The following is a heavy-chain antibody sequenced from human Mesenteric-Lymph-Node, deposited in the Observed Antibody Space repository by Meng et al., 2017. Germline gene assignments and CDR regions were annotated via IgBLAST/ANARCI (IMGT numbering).Heavy chain of an antibody. Sequence: GGSLRLSCAASGFTFSDYYITWIRQAPGKGLEWLSYISSSGTTIHYADSVKGRFTISRDNAKNSLYLQMNSLRAEDTAVYYCARVDYGGNFWYFDLWGRGTLVTVSS. V-gene: IGHV3-11*04. CDR3: ARVDYGGNFWYFDL. CDR1: GFTFSDYY. CDR2: ISSSGTTI. D-gene: IGHD4-23*01. J-gene: IGHJ2*01.